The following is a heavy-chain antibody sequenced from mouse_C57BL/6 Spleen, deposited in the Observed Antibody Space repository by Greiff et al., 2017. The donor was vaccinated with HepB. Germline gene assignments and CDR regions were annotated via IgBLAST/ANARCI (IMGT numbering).Heavy chain of an antibody. CDR3: AKHGNYGNYYDIDY. V-gene: IGHV2-9*01. D-gene: IGHD1-2*01. CDR1: GFSLTSYG. Sequence: VMLVESGPGLVAPSQSLSITCTVSGFSLTSYGVDWVRQPPGKGLEWLGVIWGGRSTNYNSPLLSRLSIRKDNSKSQVVLQMNSLQTDDTTMYYCAKHGNYGNYYDIDYWGQGTSVTVSS. J-gene: IGHJ4*01. CDR2: IWGGRST.